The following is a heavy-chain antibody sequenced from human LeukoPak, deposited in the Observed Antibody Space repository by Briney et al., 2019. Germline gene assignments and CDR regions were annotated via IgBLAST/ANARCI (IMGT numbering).Heavy chain of an antibody. D-gene: IGHD1-26*01. J-gene: IGHJ4*02. CDR2: ISSSSGYI. CDR3: ARLPPGGSYSDY. Sequence: GGSLRLSCAASGFTFSSYSMKWVRQAPGKGLEWVSFISSSSGYINYADSVKGRFTISRDNAKNSLYLQMNSLRAEDTAVYYCARLPPGGSYSDYWGQGTLVTVSS. V-gene: IGHV3-21*01. CDR1: GFTFSSYS.